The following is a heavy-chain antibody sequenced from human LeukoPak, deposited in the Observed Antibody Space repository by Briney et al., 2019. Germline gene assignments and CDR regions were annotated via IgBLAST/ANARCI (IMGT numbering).Heavy chain of an antibody. CDR3: ARCYYDSSGYPYYYYYYYMDV. CDR1: GGSISSYY. J-gene: IGHJ6*03. Sequence: SETLSLTCTVSGGSISSYYWSWIRQPPGKGLEWIGYIYYSGSTNYNPSLKSRVTISVDTSKNQFSLKLSSVAAADTAVYYCARCYYDSSGYPYYYYYYYMDVWGKGTTVTVSS. V-gene: IGHV4-59*08. D-gene: IGHD3-22*01. CDR2: IYYSGST.